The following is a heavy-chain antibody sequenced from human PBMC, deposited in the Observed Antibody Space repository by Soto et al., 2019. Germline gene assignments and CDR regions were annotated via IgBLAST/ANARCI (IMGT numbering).Heavy chain of an antibody. J-gene: IGHJ6*02. CDR3: ERDVTWYIGMDV. Sequence: ASVKVSCKASGYTFTSYAMHWVRQAPGQRLEWMGWINAGNGNTKYSQKFQGRVTITRDTSASTAYMELSSLRSEDTAVYYCERDVTWYIGMDVWGQGTTVPVSS. CDR1: GYTFTSYA. CDR2: INAGNGNT. V-gene: IGHV1-3*01. D-gene: IGHD6-13*01.